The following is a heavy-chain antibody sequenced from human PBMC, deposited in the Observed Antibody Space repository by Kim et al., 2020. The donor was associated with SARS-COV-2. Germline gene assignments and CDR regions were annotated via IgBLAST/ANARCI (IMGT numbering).Heavy chain of an antibody. V-gene: IGHV3-30-3*01. D-gene: IGHD3-16*01. J-gene: IGHJ3*01. CDR3: VRMGLRLGGPAAFDF. CDR2: ISDDGSNK. CDR1: DFTFKAYA. Sequence: GGSLRLSCAASDFTFKAYAFQWVRQVPGKGLEWVALISDDGSNKLYADSVKGRFTISRDNSNKTLFLEMNSLRPDDSAVYHCVRMGLRLGGPAAFDFWGQGTKVTVSS.